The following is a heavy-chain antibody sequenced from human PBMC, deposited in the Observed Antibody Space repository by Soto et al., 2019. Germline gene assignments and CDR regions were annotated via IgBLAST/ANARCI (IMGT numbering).Heavy chain of an antibody. D-gene: IGHD6-6*01. Sequence: QLQLQESGPGLVKPSETLSLTCTVSGGSISSSSYYWGWIRQPPGEGLEWIWSIYYSGSTYYNPSLKSRVTISVDTSKTQFSLKLSYVPAADTAVYYCARQREAARPRPEYFDYWGQGTLVTVSS. J-gene: IGHJ4*02. CDR2: IYYSGST. CDR1: GGSISSSSYY. CDR3: ARQREAARPRPEYFDY. V-gene: IGHV4-39*01.